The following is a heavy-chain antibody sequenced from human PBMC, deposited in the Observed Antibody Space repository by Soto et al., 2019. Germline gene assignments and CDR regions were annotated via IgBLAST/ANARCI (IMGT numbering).Heavy chain of an antibody. CDR2: TRNKARSYTT. D-gene: IGHD3-10*01. J-gene: IGHJ4*02. CDR1: GFTFSDHY. Sequence: EVQLVESGGDLVQPGGSLRLSCAASGFTFSDHYMDWVRQAPGKGLEWVGRTRNKARSYTTEYAASVNGRFTISRDDSKNSLYLQMNSLKTDYTAVYFCVRVRGGGTYHFDYWGQGTLVTVSS. V-gene: IGHV3-72*01. CDR3: VRVRGGGTYHFDY.